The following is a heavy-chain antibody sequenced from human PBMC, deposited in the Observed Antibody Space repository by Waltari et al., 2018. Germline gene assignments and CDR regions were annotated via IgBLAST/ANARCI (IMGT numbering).Heavy chain of an antibody. CDR2: SQKTGHMR. CDR1: GFTFRDYG. CDR3: ARGCGGYCSSGEYYFDQ. V-gene: IGHV3-48*01. Sequence: EVHLLDSGGRLVQPGGSLRLSCLASGFTFRDYGMHWVRPAPGGGVGWVSYSQKTGHMRYYAEPVKGRFTSSRDNAQNSVYLQMNSLRAEDTAVYYCARGCGGYCSSGEYYFDQWGQGTLVTVSS. D-gene: IGHD2-21*01. J-gene: IGHJ4*02.